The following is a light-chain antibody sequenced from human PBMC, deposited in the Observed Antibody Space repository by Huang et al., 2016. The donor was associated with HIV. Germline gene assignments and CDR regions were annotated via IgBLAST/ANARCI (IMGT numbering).Light chain of an antibody. CDR3: QQYNDWPPYT. CDR1: QSVRSN. CDR2: GAS. V-gene: IGKV3-15*01. J-gene: IGKJ2*01. Sequence: EVVMTQSLATLSVSPGERATLSCRASQSVRSNLAWYKQKPGQAPRLLIYGASTRATAIPARFSGSGSGTEFTLTISSLQSEDFAVYYCQQYNDWPPYTFGQGTKLEIK.